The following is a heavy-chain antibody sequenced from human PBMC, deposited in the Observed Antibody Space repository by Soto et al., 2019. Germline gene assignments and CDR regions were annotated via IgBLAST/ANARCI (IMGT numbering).Heavy chain of an antibody. CDR1: GASISSGNYY. Sequence: QVQLQESGPGLVQPSQTLSLTCSVSGASISSGNYYWSWIRQHPGKGLEWIGYIYYTGSTYYNPSLRSRITISEDMSKNHFSLMLSSVTAADTAVYYCARGREEAGGPFDYWGQGTLVTVSA. J-gene: IGHJ4*02. CDR2: IYYTGST. V-gene: IGHV4-31*03. CDR3: ARGREEAGGPFDY. D-gene: IGHD3-10*01.